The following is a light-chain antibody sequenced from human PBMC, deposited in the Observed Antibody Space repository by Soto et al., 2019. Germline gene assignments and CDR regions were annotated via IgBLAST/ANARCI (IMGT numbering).Light chain of an antibody. J-gene: IGLJ2*01. Sequence: QSVLTQPPSASGTPGQRVTIACSGSSSNIGTYTVNWYQQVPGTAPKLLIYSNNQRPSGVPDRFSGSKSGTSASLAISGLQSEDEADYYCAAWDASLNGVIFGGGTKVTVL. CDR3: AAWDASLNGVI. CDR2: SNN. V-gene: IGLV1-44*01. CDR1: SSNIGTYT.